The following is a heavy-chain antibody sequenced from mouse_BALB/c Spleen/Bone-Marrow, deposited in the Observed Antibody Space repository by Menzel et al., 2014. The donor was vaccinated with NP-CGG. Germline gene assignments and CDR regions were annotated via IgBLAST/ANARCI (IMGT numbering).Heavy chain of an antibody. CDR2: INPSNGAN. CDR3: SRGGNFDVMDY. CDR1: GYTFTSYY. Sequence: QVQLQQSGAELVKPGASVKLSCKASGYTFTSYYMFWVKQRPGQGLEWIGGINPSNGANNFNEKFKSKATLTVDKSFSTAYMQLSSLTSEDSAVYYCSRGGNFDVMDYWGQGTSVTVSS. J-gene: IGHJ4*01. D-gene: IGHD2-1*01. V-gene: IGHV1S81*02.